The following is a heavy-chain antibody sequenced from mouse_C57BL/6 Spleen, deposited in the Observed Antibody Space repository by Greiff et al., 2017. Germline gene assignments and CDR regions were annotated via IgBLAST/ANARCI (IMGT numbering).Heavy chain of an antibody. Sequence: EVMLVESGGGLVQPGGSLKLSCAASGFTFSDYYMYWVRQTPEKRLEWVAYISNGGGSTYYPDTVKGRFTISRDNAKNTLYLQMSRLKSDDTAMYYCARNGNYYAMDYWGQGTSVTVSS. V-gene: IGHV5-12*01. J-gene: IGHJ4*01. CDR3: ARNGNYYAMDY. CDR1: GFTFSDYY. CDR2: ISNGGGST. D-gene: IGHD2-1*01.